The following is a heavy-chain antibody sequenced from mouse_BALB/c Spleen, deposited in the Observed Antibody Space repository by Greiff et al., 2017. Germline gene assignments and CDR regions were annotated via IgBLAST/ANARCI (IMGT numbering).Heavy chain of an antibody. J-gene: IGHJ2*01. CDR2: IYPGDGDT. Sequence: QVQLQQSGAELARPGASVKLSCKASGYTFTSYWMQWVKQRPGQGLEWIGAIYPGDGDTRYTQKFKGKATLTADKSSNTVYMQLSSLASEDSAVYYCERGGGTGLDYWGQGTTLTVSS. CDR1: GYTFTSYW. D-gene: IGHD2-2*01. V-gene: IGHV1-87*01. CDR3: ERGGGTGLDY.